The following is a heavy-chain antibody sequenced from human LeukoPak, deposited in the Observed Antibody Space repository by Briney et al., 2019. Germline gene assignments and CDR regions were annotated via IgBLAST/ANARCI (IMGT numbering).Heavy chain of an antibody. Sequence: SETLSLTCAVYGGSFSGYYWSWIRQPPGKGLEWIGEINHSGSTNYNPSLKSRVTISVDTSKNQFSLKLTSVTAADTAVYYCARGAPYYYDSSGGNWFDPWGQGTLVTVSS. CDR3: ARGAPYYYDSSGGNWFDP. J-gene: IGHJ5*02. CDR2: INHSGST. V-gene: IGHV4-34*01. D-gene: IGHD3-22*01. CDR1: GGSFSGYY.